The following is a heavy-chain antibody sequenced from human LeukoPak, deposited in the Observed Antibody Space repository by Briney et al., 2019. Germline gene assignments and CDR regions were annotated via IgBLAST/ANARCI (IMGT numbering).Heavy chain of an antibody. V-gene: IGHV1-69*13. CDR3: ARDLVCTMNYKDS. CDR2: IIPIFGTA. Sequence: SVKVSCKASGGTFSSYAISWVRQAPGQGLEWMGGIIPIFGTANYAQKFQGRVTITADESTSTAYMELSSLTSEDTAVYFCARDLVCTMNYKDSWGQGTLVTVSS. D-gene: IGHD3/OR15-3a*01. CDR1: GGTFSSYA. J-gene: IGHJ4*02.